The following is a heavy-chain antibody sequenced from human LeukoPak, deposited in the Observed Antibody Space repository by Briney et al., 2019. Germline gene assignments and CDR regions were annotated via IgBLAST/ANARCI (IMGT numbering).Heavy chain of an antibody. D-gene: IGHD5-18*01. CDR2: IIPIFGTA. CDR1: GGTFSSYA. CDR3: ARVIGDTAMVGDWYFDL. J-gene: IGHJ2*01. V-gene: IGHV1-69*13. Sequence: RASVKVSCKASGGTFSSYAISWVRQAPGQGLEWMGGIIPIFGTANYAQKFQGRVTITADESTSTAYMELSSLRSEDTAVYYCARVIGDTAMVGDWYFDLWGRGTLVTVSS.